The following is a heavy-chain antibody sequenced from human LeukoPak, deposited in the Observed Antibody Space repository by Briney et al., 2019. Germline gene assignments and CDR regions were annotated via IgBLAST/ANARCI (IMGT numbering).Heavy chain of an antibody. Sequence: GGSLRLSCAASGFTFSSNPMHWVRQAPGKGLEWVAVTSHDENNKYYADSVKGRFTISRDNSKNTLYLQMNSLRTEDTAVYYCAKDVFGVIDYWGQGTLVTVSS. D-gene: IGHD3-10*01. CDR2: TSHDENNK. CDR1: GFTFSSNP. V-gene: IGHV3-30-3*01. CDR3: AKDVFGVIDY. J-gene: IGHJ4*02.